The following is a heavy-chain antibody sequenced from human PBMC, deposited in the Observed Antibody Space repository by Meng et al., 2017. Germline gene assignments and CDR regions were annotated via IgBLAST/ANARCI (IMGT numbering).Heavy chain of an antibody. V-gene: IGHV5-51*01. CDR3: ARHGRIVGATFYYGMDV. J-gene: IGHJ6*02. CDR2: IYPGDSDT. Sequence: KVSCKGSGYSFTSYWIGWVRQMPGKGLEWMGIIYPGDSDTRYSPSFQGQVTISADKSISTAYLQWSSLKASDTAMYYCARHGRIVGATFYYGMDVWGQGTTVTVSS. D-gene: IGHD1-26*01. CDR1: GYSFTSYW.